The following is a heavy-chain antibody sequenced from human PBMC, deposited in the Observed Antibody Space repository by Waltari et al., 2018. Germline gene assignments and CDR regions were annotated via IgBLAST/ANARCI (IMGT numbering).Heavy chain of an antibody. CDR1: GYPFSNFG. J-gene: IGHJ4*02. V-gene: IGHV1-18*01. Sequence: QIQLVQSGPEVKKPRASVKVSCKASGYPFSNFGISWLRQARGQGLEWMGWVSGYNGNTLYAKKVRDRLTMTTDTSATTAYMELSSLRSDDTAVYYCARPSSRGHSGYDSGDMEYWGQGTLVSVSS. CDR3: ARPSSRGHSGYDSGDMEY. CDR2: VSGYNGNT. D-gene: IGHD5-12*01.